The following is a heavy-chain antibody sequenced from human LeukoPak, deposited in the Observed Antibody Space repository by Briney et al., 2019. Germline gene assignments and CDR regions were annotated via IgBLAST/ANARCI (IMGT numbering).Heavy chain of an antibody. CDR2: ISGSGGST. CDR1: VFTFSIYA. Sequence: GGSLRLSCAASVFTFSIYAMSWVRQAPGKGLEWVSAISGSGGSTYYADSVKGRFTISRDNSKNTLYLQMNSLRAEDTAVYYCAKSSRHLRAFDIWGQGTMVTVSS. CDR3: AKSSRHLRAFDI. J-gene: IGHJ3*02. D-gene: IGHD2/OR15-2a*01. V-gene: IGHV3-23*01.